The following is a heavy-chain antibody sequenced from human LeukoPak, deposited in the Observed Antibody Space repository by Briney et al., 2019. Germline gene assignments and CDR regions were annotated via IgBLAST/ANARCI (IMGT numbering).Heavy chain of an antibody. CDR2: IYYSGST. CDR1: GGSISSSSYS. Sequence: PSETLSLTCTVSGGSISSSSYSWGWIRQPPGKGLEWIGSIYYSGSTYYNPSLKSRVTISVDTSKNQFSLKLSSVTAADTAVYYCARLDPGYCGGDCYSVDAFDIWGQGTMVTVSS. CDR3: ARLDPGYCGGDCYSVDAFDI. D-gene: IGHD2-21*02. J-gene: IGHJ3*02. V-gene: IGHV4-39*01.